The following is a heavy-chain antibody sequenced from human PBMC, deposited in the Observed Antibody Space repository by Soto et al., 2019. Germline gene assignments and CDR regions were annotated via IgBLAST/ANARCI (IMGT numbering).Heavy chain of an antibody. D-gene: IGHD2-2*01. Sequence: ASVKVSCKASGYTFTGYYMHWVRQAPGQGLEWMGWINPNSGGTNYAQKFQGWVTMTRDTSISTACMELSRLRSDDTAVYYCARENCSSTSCYGFDYWGQGTLVTVSS. V-gene: IGHV1-2*04. CDR3: ARENCSSTSCYGFDY. CDR1: GYTFTGYY. CDR2: INPNSGGT. J-gene: IGHJ4*02.